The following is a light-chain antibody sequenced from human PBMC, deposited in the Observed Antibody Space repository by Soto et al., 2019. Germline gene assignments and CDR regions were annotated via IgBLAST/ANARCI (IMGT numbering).Light chain of an antibody. CDR2: EVS. J-gene: IGLJ1*01. CDR3: SSYTSSSTV. V-gene: IGLV2-14*01. CDR1: SSDVGGYNY. Sequence: QSALTQPASVSGSPGQSITISCTGTSSDVGGYNYVSWYQQHPGKAPKLMIYEVSNRPSGVSNRFSGSKSGNTASLTISGLQAEDDADYYCSSYTSSSTVFGTGPKVTVL.